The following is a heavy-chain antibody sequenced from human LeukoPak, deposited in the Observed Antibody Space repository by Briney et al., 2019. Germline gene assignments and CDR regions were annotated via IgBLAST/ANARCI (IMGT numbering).Heavy chain of an antibody. V-gene: IGHV4-59*12. J-gene: IGHJ5*02. CDR1: GGSISSYY. D-gene: IGHD3-3*01. CDR2: IYYSGST. CDR3: ARGFSVSFWSGPQGWFVP. Sequence: PSETLSLTCTVSGGSISSYYWSWIRQPPGKGLEWIGDIYYSGSTNYNPSLKSRVTISVDTSKDQLSLKLSSVTAADPAVYYCARGFSVSFWSGPQGWFVPWGQGALATVS.